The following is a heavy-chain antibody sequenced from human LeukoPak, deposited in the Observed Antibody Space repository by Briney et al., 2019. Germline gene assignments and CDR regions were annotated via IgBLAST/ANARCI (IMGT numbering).Heavy chain of an antibody. D-gene: IGHD1-26*01. J-gene: IGHJ6*02. CDR3: ARVANRYSGSSLYYYYGMDV. Sequence: TGGSLRLSCAASGFTFSSYWMSWVRQAPGKGLEWVANIKQDGSEKYYVDSVKGRFTISRDNAKNSLYLQMNSLRAEDTAVYYCARVANRYSGSSLYYYYGMDVWGQGTMVTVSS. V-gene: IGHV3-7*01. CDR1: GFTFSSYW. CDR2: IKQDGSEK.